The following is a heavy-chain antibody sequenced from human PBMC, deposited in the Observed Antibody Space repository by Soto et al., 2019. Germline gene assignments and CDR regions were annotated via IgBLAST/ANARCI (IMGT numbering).Heavy chain of an antibody. CDR2: IYYSGST. CDR3: ATNWDYDILTGYYQGWFDP. V-gene: IGHV4-59*01. CDR1: GGSISIYY. Sequence: SETLSLTCTVSGGSISIYYWSWIRQPPGKGLEWIGYIYYSGSTNYNPSLKSRVTISVDTSKNQFSLKLSSVTAADTAVYYCATNWDYDILTGYYQGWFDPWGQVTLVAASS. J-gene: IGHJ5*02. D-gene: IGHD3-9*01.